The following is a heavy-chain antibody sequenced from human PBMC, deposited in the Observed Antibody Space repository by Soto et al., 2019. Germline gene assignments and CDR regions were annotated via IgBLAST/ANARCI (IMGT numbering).Heavy chain of an antibody. V-gene: IGHV1-3*01. Sequence: QVQLVQSGADVQKPGASVKVSCKASGYRFTTYTLHWVRQAPVQSLEWMGWINAGNGNTKYSKNFQGRDIITRDTSSSTAYMELISLRSDDTAVYFSARGSWTIIKYYDSLTGDSAQGFDSWGQGTLVTVSS. J-gene: IGHJ4*02. CDR2: INAGNGNT. CDR1: GYRFTTYT. D-gene: IGHD3-9*01. CDR3: ARGSWTIIKYYDSLTGDSAQGFDS.